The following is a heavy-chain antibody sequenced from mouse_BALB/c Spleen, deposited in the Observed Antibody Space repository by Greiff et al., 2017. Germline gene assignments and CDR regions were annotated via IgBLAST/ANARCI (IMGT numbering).Heavy chain of an antibody. CDR2: IHPSDSET. CDR3: GREEGFTPWGAMDY. V-gene: IGHV1S82*01. D-gene: IGHD1-1*01. Sequence: QVQLQQPGAELVRPGASVKLSCKASGYSFTSYWMNWVKQRPGQGLEWIGMIHPSDSETRLNQKFKDKATLTVDKSSSTAYMQLSSPTSEDSAVYYGGREEGFTPWGAMDYWGQGTSVTVSS. J-gene: IGHJ4*01. CDR1: GYSFTSYW.